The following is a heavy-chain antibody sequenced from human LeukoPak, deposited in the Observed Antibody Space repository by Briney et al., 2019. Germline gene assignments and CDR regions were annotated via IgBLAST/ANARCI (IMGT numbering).Heavy chain of an antibody. Sequence: SETLSPTCTVSGGSISSSSYYWGWIRQPPGKGLEWIGSIYYSGSTYYNPSLKSRVTISVDTSKNQFSLKLSSVTAADTAVYYCARIPYSSGWHFDYWGQGTLVTVSS. CDR1: GGSISSSSYY. J-gene: IGHJ4*02. CDR3: ARIPYSSGWHFDY. CDR2: IYYSGST. V-gene: IGHV4-39*01. D-gene: IGHD6-19*01.